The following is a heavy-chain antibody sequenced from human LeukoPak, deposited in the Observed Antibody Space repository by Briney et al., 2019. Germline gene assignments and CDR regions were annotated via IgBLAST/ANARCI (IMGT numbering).Heavy chain of an antibody. V-gene: IGHV3-33*01. CDR2: IWYDGGNK. D-gene: IGHD4-11*01. CDR3: ERADYCNSIPLDY. CDR1: GFTFSHYG. J-gene: IGHJ4*02. Sequence: GRSLRLSCAASGFTFSHYGRHWVRQAPGEGLEWVAVIWYDGGNKYYGDSVKGRFTISRDNSQNTLYLQMNSLRAEDTAVYYCERADYCNSIPLDYWGQGTLVTVSS.